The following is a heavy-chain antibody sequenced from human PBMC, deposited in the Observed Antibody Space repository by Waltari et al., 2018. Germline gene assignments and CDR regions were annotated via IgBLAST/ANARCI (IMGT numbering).Heavy chain of an antibody. Sequence: QVQLQQWGAGLLKPSETLSLTCAVYGGSFSGYYWSWIRQPPGKGLEGIGEINHSGSTNYNPSLKSRVTISVDTSKNQFSLKLSSVTAADTAVYYCATGYCSGGSCQGNWFDPWGQGTLVTVSS. CDR1: GGSFSGYY. D-gene: IGHD2-15*01. V-gene: IGHV4-34*01. CDR2: INHSGST. CDR3: ATGYCSGGSCQGNWFDP. J-gene: IGHJ5*02.